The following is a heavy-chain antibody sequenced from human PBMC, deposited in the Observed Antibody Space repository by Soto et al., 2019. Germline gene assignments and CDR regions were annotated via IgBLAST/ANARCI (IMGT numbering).Heavy chain of an antibody. J-gene: IGHJ4*02. CDR3: TRGGPRGSSKGTVVNY. CDR2: MSSSGDYI. D-gene: IGHD1-26*01. V-gene: IGHV3-11*01. CDR1: VVTDCGYY. Sequence: RRSGASTVVTDCGYYRSCNRQAQGKGLEWVAYMSSSGDYINYGISVKGRFTISRDNARNSLFLQMNSLRAEDTAVYYCTRGGPRGSSKGTVVNYSGQGTLVTVTS.